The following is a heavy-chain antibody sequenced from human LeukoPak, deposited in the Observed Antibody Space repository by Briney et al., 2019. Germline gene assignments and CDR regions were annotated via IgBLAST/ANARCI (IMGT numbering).Heavy chain of an antibody. CDR3: ARDSAVAGTDY. D-gene: IGHD6-19*01. J-gene: IGHJ4*02. Sequence: GASVKVSYKASGYTFTSYGISWVRQAPGQGLEWMGWISAYNGNTNYAQKLQGRVTMTTDTSTSTAYMELRSLRSDDAAVYYCARDSAVAGTDYWGQGTLVTVSS. CDR1: GYTFTSYG. CDR2: ISAYNGNT. V-gene: IGHV1-18*01.